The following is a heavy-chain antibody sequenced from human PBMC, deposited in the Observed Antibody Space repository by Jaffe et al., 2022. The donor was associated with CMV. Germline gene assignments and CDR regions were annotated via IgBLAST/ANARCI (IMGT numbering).Heavy chain of an antibody. CDR2: ISSSSSYI. CDR3: ARGKSRSLGYYYYGMDV. V-gene: IGHV3-21*01. D-gene: IGHD6-13*01. Sequence: EVQLVESGGGLVKPGGSLRLSCAASGFTFSSYSMNWVRQAPGKGLEWVSSISSSSSYIYYADSVKGRFTISRDNAKNSLYLQMNSLRAEDTAVYYCARGKSRSLGYYYYGMDVWGQGTTVTVSS. J-gene: IGHJ6*02. CDR1: GFTFSSYS.